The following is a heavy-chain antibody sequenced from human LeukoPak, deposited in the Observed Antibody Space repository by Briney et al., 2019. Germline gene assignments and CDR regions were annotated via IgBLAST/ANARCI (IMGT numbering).Heavy chain of an antibody. D-gene: IGHD5-24*01. V-gene: IGHV3-53*01. CDR3: ASCKDGYNYFGY. CDR1: GFTVRSNY. CDR2: IYSGGST. Sequence: GGALRLSCAASGFTVRSNYMSWVRQAPGKGLEWVSAIYSGGSTYYADSVKGRFTISRDNSKNTLYLQMNSLRAEDTAVYYCASCKDGYNYFGYWGQGTLVNVSS. J-gene: IGHJ4*02.